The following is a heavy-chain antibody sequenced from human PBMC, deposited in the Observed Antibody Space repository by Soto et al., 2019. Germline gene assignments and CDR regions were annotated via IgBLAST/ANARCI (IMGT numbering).Heavy chain of an antibody. D-gene: IGHD6-13*01. J-gene: IGHJ4*02. CDR1: RLAFSISTYA. Sequence: QVQLVESGGGVVQPGRSLRLSGAASRLAFSISTYAMHWVRQAPGKGLEWVTFISFDGANKYYENSVKGRFTISIDNSKNTLYLQMSSLRVEDTAVYYCATDRKDSRYFDYWGQGTLVTVSS. CDR3: ATDRKDSRYFDY. CDR2: ISFDGANK. V-gene: IGHV3-30-3*01.